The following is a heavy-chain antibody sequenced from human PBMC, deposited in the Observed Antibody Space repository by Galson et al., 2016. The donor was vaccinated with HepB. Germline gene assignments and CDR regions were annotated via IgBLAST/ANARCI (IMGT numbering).Heavy chain of an antibody. V-gene: IGHV3-9*01. CDR2: LTRNGGII. D-gene: IGHD6-19*01. J-gene: IGHJ4*02. CDR1: GFICGDYA. CDR3: AKGIGSGWSDY. Sequence: SLRLSCAASGFICGDYAMSWGRQSPGKGLEWVSCLTRNGGIIGYADSVKGRFTISRDNARNFLFLQMDNLRSEDTALYYCAKGIGSGWSDYWGPGTLVSVSS.